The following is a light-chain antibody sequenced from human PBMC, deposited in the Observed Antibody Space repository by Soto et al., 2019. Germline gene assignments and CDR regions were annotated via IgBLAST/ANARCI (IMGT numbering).Light chain of an antibody. J-gene: IGKJ2*01. V-gene: IGKV3-11*01. CDR3: QQRSIWLYT. CDR2: DAS. CDR1: QYVSSY. Sequence: EIVLTQSPDTLSLSPGERATLSCRASQYVSSYLAWYQHKPGQAPRLLIYDASNRATGTPARFSGSGSGTDFTLTISSLEPEDFAVYYCQQRSIWLYTFGQGTKVEIK.